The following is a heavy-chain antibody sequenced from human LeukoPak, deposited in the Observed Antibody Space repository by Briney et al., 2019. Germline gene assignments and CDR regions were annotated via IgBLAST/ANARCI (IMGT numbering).Heavy chain of an antibody. CDR3: ARLKSYYYGSTGYYDN. D-gene: IGHD3-22*01. CDR1: GGSIDSSSYY. Sequence: PSETLSLTCIVSGGSIDSSSYYWAWIRQPPGKGLEWIGSLFYTGSTYYSPSLKSRITISVDTSRTRVSLQLTSVTAADTAVYYCARLKSYYYGSTGYYDNWGQGTLVTVSS. J-gene: IGHJ4*03. V-gene: IGHV4-39*01. CDR2: LFYTGST.